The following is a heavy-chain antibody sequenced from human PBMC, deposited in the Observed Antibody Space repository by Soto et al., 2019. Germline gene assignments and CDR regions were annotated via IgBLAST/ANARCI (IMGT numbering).Heavy chain of an antibody. J-gene: IGHJ6*02. Sequence: PSETLSLTCTVSGGSISNSNYYWGWIRQPPGKGLEWIGSIYYTGNTYYNPSLKSRVTISVDTSKNQFSLKLGSVTASDTAVYYCAREAGPLFYGMDVWGQGTTVTVSS. D-gene: IGHD3-10*01. V-gene: IGHV4-39*02. CDR1: GGSISNSNYY. CDR2: IYYTGNT. CDR3: AREAGPLFYGMDV.